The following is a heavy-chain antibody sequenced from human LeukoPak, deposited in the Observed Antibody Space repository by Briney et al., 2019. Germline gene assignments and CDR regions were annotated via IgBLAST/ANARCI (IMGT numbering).Heavy chain of an antibody. J-gene: IGHJ6*03. CDR3: ARDPYSGNYGNYYYYYMDV. CDR2: IKTDGSNT. CDR1: GFTFSSYW. V-gene: IGHV3-74*01. D-gene: IGHD1-26*01. Sequence: GGSLRLSCAASGFTFSSYWMHWVRQAPGKGLVWVSRIKTDGSNTNYADSVKGRFTISRDNSKNTLYLQMNSLRAEDTAVYYCARDPYSGNYGNYYYYYMDVWGKGTTVTISS.